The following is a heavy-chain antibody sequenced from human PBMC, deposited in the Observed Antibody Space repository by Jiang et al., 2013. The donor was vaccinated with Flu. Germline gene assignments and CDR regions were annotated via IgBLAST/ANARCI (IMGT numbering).Heavy chain of an antibody. CDR1: GFTFSGYS. CDR3: AKARGGSRPGMGVSYYYGMDV. J-gene: IGHJ6*02. CDR2: IGSSSHYI. D-gene: IGHD1-26*01. Sequence: VQLVESGGGLVKPGGSLRLSCAASGFTFSGYSMNWVRQAPGKGLEWVSSIGSSSHYIYYADSVKGRFTISRDNAKNSLYLQMNSLRAEDTAVYYCAKARGGSRPGMGVSYYYGMDVWGQGTTVTVSS. V-gene: IGHV3-21*01.